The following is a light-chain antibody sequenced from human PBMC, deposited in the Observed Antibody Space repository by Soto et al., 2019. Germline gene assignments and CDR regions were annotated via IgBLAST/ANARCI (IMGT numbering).Light chain of an antibody. Sequence: EIVLTQSPGTLSLSPGERATLSCRASQSVSSSYLAWYQQKPGQAPRLLIYGASSRATGIPDRFSGSGSGTDFALPISRLEPADFAVYYCQQYGNSPPRFTFGPGTKVDLK. V-gene: IGKV3-20*01. CDR3: QQYGNSPPRFT. CDR2: GAS. CDR1: QSVSSSY. J-gene: IGKJ3*01.